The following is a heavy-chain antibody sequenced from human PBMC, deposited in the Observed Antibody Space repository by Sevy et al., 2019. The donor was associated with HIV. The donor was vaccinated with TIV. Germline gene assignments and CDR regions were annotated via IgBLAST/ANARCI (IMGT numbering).Heavy chain of an antibody. V-gene: IGHV3-33*01. Sequence: GGSLRLSCAASGFTFSNYGMHWVRQAPGKGLEWVAVIWNDGSNKYYADSVKGRFTISRDNSKNTLYLQMNSLRVEDTAVYFCARGGDFNDRSAKRDFDYWGQGTLVTVSS. CDR1: GFTFSNYG. CDR3: ARGGDFNDRSAKRDFDY. CDR2: IWNDGSNK. J-gene: IGHJ4*02. D-gene: IGHD3-22*01.